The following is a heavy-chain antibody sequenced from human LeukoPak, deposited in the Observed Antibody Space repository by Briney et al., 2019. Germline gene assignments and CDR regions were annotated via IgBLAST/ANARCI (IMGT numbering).Heavy chain of an antibody. CDR1: GFPFCGYW. CDR3: SRSLDY. J-gene: IGHJ4*02. V-gene: IGHV3-7*01. Sequence: GGSLRLSCAASGFPFCGYWMDWVRQAPGKGMEWVANIKEDGSDQYFADSVKGRFTISRDNAKNSLYLEMSSLRAEDTAVYYCSRSLDYWGQGVLVTVSS. CDR2: IKEDGSDQ.